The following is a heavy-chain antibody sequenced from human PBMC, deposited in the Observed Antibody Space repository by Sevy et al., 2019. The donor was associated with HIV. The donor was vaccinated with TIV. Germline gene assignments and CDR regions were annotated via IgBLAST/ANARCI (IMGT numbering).Heavy chain of an antibody. J-gene: IGHJ4*02. Sequence: GGSLRLSCEISGFTFSDYAMSWVRQAPGKGLEWVATISGSGGATYYAESLRGRFTISRDNSQNKLNLQMDSLRADDTAKNFCAKARYSSSANFYGPNFWGQGTLVTVSS. CDR1: GFTFSDYA. V-gene: IGHV3-23*01. D-gene: IGHD2-2*01. CDR3: AKARYSSSANFYGPNF. CDR2: ISGSGGAT.